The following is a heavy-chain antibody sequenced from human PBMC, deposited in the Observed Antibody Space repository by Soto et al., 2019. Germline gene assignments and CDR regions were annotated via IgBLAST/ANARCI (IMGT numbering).Heavy chain of an antibody. Sequence: SETLSLTCTVSGGSVSSGSYYWSWIRQPPGKGLEWIGYIYYSGSTNYNPSLKSRVTISVDTTKNQLSLKLSSVTAADTAVYYCATEGPTSSFDYWGQGTLVTVSS. CDR1: GGSVSSGSYY. CDR2: IYYSGST. J-gene: IGHJ4*02. CDR3: ATEGPTSSFDY. V-gene: IGHV4-61*01.